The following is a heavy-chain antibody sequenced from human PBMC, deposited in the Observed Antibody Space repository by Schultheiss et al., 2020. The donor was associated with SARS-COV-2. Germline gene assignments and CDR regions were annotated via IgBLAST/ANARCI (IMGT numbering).Heavy chain of an antibody. CDR3: ARYLTGGYGGDY. J-gene: IGHJ4*02. V-gene: IGHV1-18*01. CDR1: GGTFSSYA. Sequence: ASVKVSCKASGGTFSSYAISWVRQAPGQGLEWMGWISAYNGNTNYAQKLQGRVTMTTDTSTSTAYMELRSLRSDDTAVYYCARYLTGGYGGDYWGQGTLVTVSS. CDR2: ISAYNGNT. D-gene: IGHD4-23*01.